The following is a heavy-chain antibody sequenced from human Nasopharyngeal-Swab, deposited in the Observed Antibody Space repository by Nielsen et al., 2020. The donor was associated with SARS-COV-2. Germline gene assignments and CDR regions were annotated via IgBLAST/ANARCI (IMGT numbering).Heavy chain of an antibody. CDR1: GERVGDYA. Sequence: GGSLRLSCTAEGERVGDYAMSWVRQAPGKGLEWVGFIRSKAYGGTTEYAASVKGRFTISRDDSKSIAYLQMNSLKTEDTAVYYCTRETRIAVAGTLLYYYYYMDVWGKGTTVTVSS. D-gene: IGHD6-19*01. CDR2: IRSKAYGGTT. V-gene: IGHV3-49*04. J-gene: IGHJ6*03. CDR3: TRETRIAVAGTLLYYYYYMDV.